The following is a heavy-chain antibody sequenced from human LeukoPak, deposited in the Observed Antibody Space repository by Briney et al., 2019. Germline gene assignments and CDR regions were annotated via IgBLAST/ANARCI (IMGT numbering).Heavy chain of an antibody. Sequence: SETLSLTCTVSPYSINSGFYWGWIRQPPGKGLEWIGSMYSSGSTYYNPSLKSRVTISVDTSKNQVPLKLRSVTAADTAVYYCARGDSGWYLGLGFDYWGQGTLVTVSS. V-gene: IGHV4-38-2*02. CDR1: PYSINSGFY. CDR3: ARGDSGWYLGLGFDY. D-gene: IGHD6-19*01. CDR2: MYSSGST. J-gene: IGHJ4*02.